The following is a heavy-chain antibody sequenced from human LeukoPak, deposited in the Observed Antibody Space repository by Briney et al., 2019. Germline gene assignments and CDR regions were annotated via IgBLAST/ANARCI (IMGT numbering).Heavy chain of an antibody. J-gene: IGHJ4*02. CDR2: INPNSGGT. Sequence: ASVKVSCTASGYTFTGYYMHWVRQAPGQGLEWMGWINPNSGGTNYAQKFQGRVTMTRDTSISTAYMELSRLRSDDTAVYYCASQPLYCSSTSCYFDYWGQGTLVTVSS. V-gene: IGHV1-2*02. D-gene: IGHD2-2*01. CDR1: GYTFTGYY. CDR3: ASQPLYCSSTSCYFDY.